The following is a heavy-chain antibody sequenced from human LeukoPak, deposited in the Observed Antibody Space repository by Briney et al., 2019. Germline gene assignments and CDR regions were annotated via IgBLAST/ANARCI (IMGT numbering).Heavy chain of an antibody. CDR2: ISSSSSTI. V-gene: IGHV3-48*02. CDR1: GFTFSSYS. J-gene: IGHJ4*02. D-gene: IGHD2-15*01. Sequence: AGGSLRLSCVASGFTFSSYSMNWVRQAPGKVLEWDSYISSSSSTIYYVDSVKGRFTISRDNAKNSLYLQMNSLRDEDTAVYYCARYCSGGSCYSPFSFDYWGQGTLVTVSS. CDR3: ARYCSGGSCYSPFSFDY.